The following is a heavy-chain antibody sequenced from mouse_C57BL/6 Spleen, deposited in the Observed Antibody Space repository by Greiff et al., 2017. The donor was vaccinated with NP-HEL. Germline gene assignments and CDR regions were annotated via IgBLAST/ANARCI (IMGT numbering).Heavy chain of an antibody. D-gene: IGHD3-2*02. CDR1: GFTFSDYG. CDR3: AKSGRADY. J-gene: IGHJ2*01. CDR2: ISSGSSTI. Sequence: DVQLVESGGGLVKPGGSLKLSCAASGFTFSDYGMHWVRQAPEKGLEWVAYISSGSSTIYYADTVKGRFTISRDNAKNTLFLQMTSLRSEDTAMYYCAKSGRADYWGQGTTLTVSS. V-gene: IGHV5-17*01.